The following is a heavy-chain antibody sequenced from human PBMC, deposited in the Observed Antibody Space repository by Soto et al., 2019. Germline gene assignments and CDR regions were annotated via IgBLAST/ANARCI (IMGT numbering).Heavy chain of an antibody. V-gene: IGHV3-23*01. CDR1: GFTFNAYA. CDR2: IGGSGGNR. D-gene: IGHD4-4*01. CDR3: ARVASDYINSVDH. J-gene: IGHJ4*02. Sequence: EVQLLESGGGLVQPGGSLRLSCAASGFTFNAYAMTWVRQAPGKGLEWVSAIGGSGGNRYYAASVKGRFTISRDNSMDTLDLQMNRLRVEDTAVYYCARVASDYINSVDHWGQGILVTVPS.